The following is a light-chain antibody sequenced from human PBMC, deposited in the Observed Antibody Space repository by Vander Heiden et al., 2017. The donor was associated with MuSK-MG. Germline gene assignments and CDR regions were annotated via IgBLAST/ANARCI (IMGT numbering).Light chain of an antibody. CDR1: RSNLGSNY. J-gene: IGLJ1*01. Sequence: QSVLTQPPSVSAATGQRVTISCSGSRSNLGSNYVSRYKQLPRTAPKVLIYENKSRPSGIPDRFSGSKSGTSATLGITGLQTGDEADYYCATWDGSRSAQVVGTGTKVTVL. CDR3: ATWDGSRSAQV. V-gene: IGLV1-51*02. CDR2: ENK.